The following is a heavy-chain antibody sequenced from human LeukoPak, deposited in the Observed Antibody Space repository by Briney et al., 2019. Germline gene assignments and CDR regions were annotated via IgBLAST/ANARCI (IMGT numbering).Heavy chain of an antibody. Sequence: SETLSLTCTVSGGSISSYYWSWIRQPPGKGLEWIGYIYYSGSTNYNPSLKSRVTISVDTSKNQFSLKLSSVTAADTAVYYCARHSRYCSGGSCYLRHYYYGMDVWGQGTTVTVSS. J-gene: IGHJ6*02. CDR3: ARHSRYCSGGSCYLRHYYYGMDV. V-gene: IGHV4-59*08. D-gene: IGHD2-15*01. CDR1: GGSISSYY. CDR2: IYYSGST.